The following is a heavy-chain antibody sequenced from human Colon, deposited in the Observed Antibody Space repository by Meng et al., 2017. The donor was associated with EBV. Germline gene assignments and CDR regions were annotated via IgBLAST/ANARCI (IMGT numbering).Heavy chain of an antibody. J-gene: IGHJ4*02. CDR3: ARVRVIPAAVGFDY. CDR1: GGSISTSDW. D-gene: IGHD2-2*01. CDR2: IYRGGGT. V-gene: IGHV4-4*02. Sequence: VQLQESGPGLLGPSATLSLTCAVSGGSISTSDWWSWVRQPPGKGLEWIGEIYRGGGTNYNPSFKSRVTISVDTSNNHFSLKLSYVTAADTAVYYCARVRVIPAAVGFDYWGQGTLVTVSS.